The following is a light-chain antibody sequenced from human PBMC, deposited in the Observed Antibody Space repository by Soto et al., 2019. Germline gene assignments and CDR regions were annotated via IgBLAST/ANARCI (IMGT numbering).Light chain of an antibody. J-gene: IGKJ4*01. CDR1: QSISSW. CDR3: QQLRMYPST. V-gene: IGKV1-5*01. Sequence: DIQMTQSPSTLPASAGYRVTITCRASQSISSWLAWYQQKPGEAPKLLIYAASTLYGGVPSRFSGSGSGTDFALTITSLQAEDFATYYCQQLRMYPSTFGGGTKVDIK. CDR2: AAS.